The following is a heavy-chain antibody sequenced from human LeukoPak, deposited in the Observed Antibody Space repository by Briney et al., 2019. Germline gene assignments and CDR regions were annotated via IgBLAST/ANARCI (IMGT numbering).Heavy chain of an antibody. D-gene: IGHD3-10*01. CDR2: IRHDESNK. V-gene: IGHV3-30*02. CDR3: AKVIYYGSGSPDY. J-gene: IGHJ4*02. Sequence: GGSLRLSCATSGFVFSKNGMHWVRQAPGKGLEWVAFIRHDESNKYYADSVKGRFTISRDNSKNTLYLQMNSLRAEDTAVYYCAKVIYYGSGSPDYWGQGTLVTVSS. CDR1: GFVFSKNG.